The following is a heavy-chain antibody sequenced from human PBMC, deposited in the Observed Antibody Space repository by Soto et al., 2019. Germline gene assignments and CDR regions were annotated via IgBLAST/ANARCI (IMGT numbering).Heavy chain of an antibody. CDR1: GDSISRSRYY. CDR3: ATEGGIVDANWFGP. J-gene: IGHJ5*02. D-gene: IGHD2-8*01. Sequence: QLRLQESGPGLVKPSETLSLTCTVSGDSISRSRYYWGWIRQSPGKGLEWIGSIYYSGSTYYNLSLKSRITMSIDTAKSQCSLTLSCVTAADTAVYYCATEGGIVDANWFGPWGQGIWVTVSA. CDR2: IYYSGST. V-gene: IGHV4-39*02.